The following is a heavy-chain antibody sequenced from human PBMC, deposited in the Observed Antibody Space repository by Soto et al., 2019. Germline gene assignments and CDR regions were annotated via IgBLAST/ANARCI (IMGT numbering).Heavy chain of an antibody. V-gene: IGHV3-23*01. J-gene: IGHJ4*02. CDR2: ISGSGGST. D-gene: IGHD6-19*01. Sequence: GGSPKLSRSTTGFTFYSNSLSWGPQGPGKGLEWVSAISGSGGSTYYADSVKGRFTISRDNSKNTLYLQMNSLRAEDTAVYYCAKDRSSSGWIYYYFDYWGQGTLVTVSS. CDR3: AKDRSSSGWIYYYFDY. CDR1: GFTFYSNS.